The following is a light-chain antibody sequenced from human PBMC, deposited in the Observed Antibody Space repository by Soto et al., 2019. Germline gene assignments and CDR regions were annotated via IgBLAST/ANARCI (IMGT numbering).Light chain of an antibody. V-gene: IGKV3-15*01. J-gene: IGKJ1*01. Sequence: EIVMTQAPATLSVSPGERATLSCWASQSVSSNLAWYHQKPGQAPRLLIYGASTRATGVPARFSGSGSGTEFTLTISSLQSEDFAVYYCQQYDDWPGTFGQGTKVDIK. CDR2: GAS. CDR3: QQYDDWPGT. CDR1: QSVSSN.